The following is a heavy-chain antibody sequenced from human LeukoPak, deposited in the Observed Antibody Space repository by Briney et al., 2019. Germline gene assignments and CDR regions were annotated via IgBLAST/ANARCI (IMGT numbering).Heavy chain of an antibody. Sequence: PGGSLRLSCAASGFTFSSYAMSWVRQAPGKGLEWVSAISGSGGSTYYADSVKGRFTISRDNSKNTLYLQMNSLRAEDTAVYYCAGVLDAGPLFDIWGQGTMVTVSS. J-gene: IGHJ3*02. CDR3: AGVLDAGPLFDI. V-gene: IGHV3-23*01. D-gene: IGHD3-10*01. CDR1: GFTFSSYA. CDR2: ISGSGGST.